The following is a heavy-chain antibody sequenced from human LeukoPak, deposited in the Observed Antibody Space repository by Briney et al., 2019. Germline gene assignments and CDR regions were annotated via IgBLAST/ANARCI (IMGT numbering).Heavy chain of an antibody. Sequence: GGSLRLSCAASGFTFSSYGMDWFRQAPGKGLEGVAVIWYDGSKKLYVDSVKGRFTISRDDSRSTVNLQMNSLTAEDTAVYYCARVNGWSFDYWGQGTPVTVSS. J-gene: IGHJ4*02. V-gene: IGHV3-33*01. CDR3: ARVNGWSFDY. D-gene: IGHD3-9*01. CDR2: IWYDGSKK. CDR1: GFTFSSYG.